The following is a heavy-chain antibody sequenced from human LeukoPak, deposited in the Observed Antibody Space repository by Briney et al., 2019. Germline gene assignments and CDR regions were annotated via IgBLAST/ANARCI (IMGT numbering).Heavy chain of an antibody. CDR2: ISAYNGNT. J-gene: IGHJ4*02. Sequence: ASVKVSCKASGYTFTSYGISWVRQAPGQGLEWMGWISAYNGNTNYAQKLQGRVTMTTDTSTSTAYMELRSLRSDDTAVYYCARVVTGLWFGESADYWGQGTLVTVSS. CDR3: ARVVTGLWFGESADY. V-gene: IGHV1-18*04. CDR1: GYTFTSYG. D-gene: IGHD3-10*01.